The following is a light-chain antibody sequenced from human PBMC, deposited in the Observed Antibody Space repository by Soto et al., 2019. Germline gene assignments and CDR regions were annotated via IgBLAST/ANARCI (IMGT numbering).Light chain of an antibody. CDR3: AAWDDSLTGWV. Sequence: QSVLTQPPSASGTPGQRVTISCSGSRSNIGTNYVYWYQHLPGTAPKLLIYRNNEWPSGVPERFSGAKSGTSASLAISGLRSEDEGDYYCAAWDDSLTGWVFGGGTKLTVX. CDR2: RNN. CDR1: RSNIGTNY. V-gene: IGLV1-47*01. J-gene: IGLJ3*02.